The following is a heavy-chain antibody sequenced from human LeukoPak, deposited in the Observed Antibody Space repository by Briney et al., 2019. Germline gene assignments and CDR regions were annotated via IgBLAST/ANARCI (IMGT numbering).Heavy chain of an antibody. Sequence: PGGSLRLSCAASGLTFSSYGMSWVRQAPGRGLEWVSAISTTGGTTYYADSVRGRFTISRDNSRNTLYLQMNSLRAEDTAVYYCARGTMFPYYFDYWGQGTLVTVSS. CDR2: ISTTGGTT. J-gene: IGHJ4*02. V-gene: IGHV3-23*01. CDR1: GLTFSSYG. D-gene: IGHD3-10*02. CDR3: ARGTMFPYYFDY.